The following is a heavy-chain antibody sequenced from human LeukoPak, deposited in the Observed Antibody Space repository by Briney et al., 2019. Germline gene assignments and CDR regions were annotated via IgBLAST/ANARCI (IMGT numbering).Heavy chain of an antibody. J-gene: IGHJ3*02. CDR2: IIPILGIA. D-gene: IGHD5-18*01. CDR1: GGTFSSYA. V-gene: IGHV1-69*04. Sequence: SVKVSCKASGGTFSSYAISWVRQVPGQGLEWMGRIIPILGIANYAQKFQGRVTITADKSTSTAYMELSSLRSEDTAVYYCASRGSYRPNAFDIWGQGTMVTVSS. CDR3: ASRGSYRPNAFDI.